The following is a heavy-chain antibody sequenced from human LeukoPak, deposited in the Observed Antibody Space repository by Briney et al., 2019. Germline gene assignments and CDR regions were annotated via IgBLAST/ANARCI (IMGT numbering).Heavy chain of an antibody. CDR1: GYTFTSYT. Sequence: GASVKVSCKASGYTFTSYTMHWARQAPGQRLEWMGWINAGNGNTKYSQAFQGRVTITRDTSANIAYMELSSLRSEDMAVYYCARGRGAPTNRDFYFYYYMDVWGKGTRVTVSS. J-gene: IGHJ6*03. CDR3: ARGRGAPTNRDFYFYYYMDV. V-gene: IGHV1-3*03. CDR2: INAGNGNT. D-gene: IGHD7-27*01.